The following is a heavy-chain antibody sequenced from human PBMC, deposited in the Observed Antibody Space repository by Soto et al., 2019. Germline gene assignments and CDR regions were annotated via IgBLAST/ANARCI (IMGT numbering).Heavy chain of an antibody. V-gene: IGHV3-23*01. J-gene: IGHJ3*02. CDR1: GFTFSSYA. CDR2: ISGSGGST. D-gene: IGHD6-13*01. CDR3: AKIPHSSSLYLDAVDI. Sequence: EVQLLESGGGLVQPGGSLRLSCAASGFTFSSYAMSWVRQAPGKGLEWVSVISGSGGSTYYADSVKGRFTISRDNSKNTLYLQMNSLRAEDTAVYYCAKIPHSSSLYLDAVDIWGQGTMVTVSS.